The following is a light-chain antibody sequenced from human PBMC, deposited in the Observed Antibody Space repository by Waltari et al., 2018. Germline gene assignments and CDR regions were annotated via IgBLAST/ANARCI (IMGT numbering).Light chain of an antibody. CDR1: RNSSNY. CDR3: QQYDNLPQYT. Sequence: QANRNSSNYLNCYQQKPGKAPKRLIYDASYLETGVPSRFSGSGSGTDFTFTISSLQPEDIATYYCQQYDNLPQYTFGQGTKLEIK. V-gene: IGKV1-33*01. J-gene: IGKJ2*01. CDR2: DAS.